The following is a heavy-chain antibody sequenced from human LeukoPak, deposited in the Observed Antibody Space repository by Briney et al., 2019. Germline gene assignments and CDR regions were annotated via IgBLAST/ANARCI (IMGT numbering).Heavy chain of an antibody. V-gene: IGHV3-21*01. CDR1: GFTFSSYS. J-gene: IGHJ4*02. CDR3: ARGTDYSDY. Sequence: GGSLRLCCAASGFTFSSYSMNWVRQAPGKGLESVSYISTSSTYIYYAYSVKGRFTISRDSAKNSLYLQMNSLRAEDTAVYYCARGTDYSDYWGQGTLVTVSS. D-gene: IGHD3/OR15-3a*01. CDR2: ISTSSTYI.